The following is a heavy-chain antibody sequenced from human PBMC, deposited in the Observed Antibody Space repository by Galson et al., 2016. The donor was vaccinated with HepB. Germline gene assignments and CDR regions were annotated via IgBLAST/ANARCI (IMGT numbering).Heavy chain of an antibody. CDR3: ARDTTAARLWDYYYGMDV. V-gene: IGHV3-21*01. Sequence: SLRLSCAAPGFTFSTYSMNWVRQAPGKGLEWVSSISTSSSYIYYADSVKGRFTISRDNAKNSLYLQMNSLRAEDTAVYYCARDTTAARLWDYYYGMDVWGQGTTVTVSS. CDR2: ISTSSSYI. CDR1: GFTFSTYS. J-gene: IGHJ6*02. D-gene: IGHD6-6*01.